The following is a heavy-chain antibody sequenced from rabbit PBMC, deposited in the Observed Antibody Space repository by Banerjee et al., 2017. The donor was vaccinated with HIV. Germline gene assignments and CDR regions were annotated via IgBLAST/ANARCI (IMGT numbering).Heavy chain of an antibody. CDR2: IYAGGSGST. Sequence: QSLEESGGDLVKPGASLTLTCTASGFSFSSTYNMYWVRQAPGKGLEWIGTIYAGGSGSTEYASWAKGRFTISKTSSTTVTLQMTSLTAADTATYFCARGYYSDGWGLNLWGPGTLVTVS. V-gene: IGHV1S40*01. CDR1: GFSFSSTYN. CDR3: ARGYYSDGWGLNL. J-gene: IGHJ4*01. D-gene: IGHD4-1*01.